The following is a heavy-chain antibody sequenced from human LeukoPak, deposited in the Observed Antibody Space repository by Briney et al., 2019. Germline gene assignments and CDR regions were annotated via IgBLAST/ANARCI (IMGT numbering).Heavy chain of an antibody. CDR2: IHTSGST. J-gene: IGHJ6*03. CDR1: GDSIRGYY. Sequence: SETLSLICTVSGDSIRGYYWSWIRQPPGKGLEWIGYIHTSGSTLYNPPLKSRISMSVDTSKNQFSLRLSSVTAADTALYYCARHGRAAAGSYSYYYMEVWGKGTTVTVSS. D-gene: IGHD6-13*01. CDR3: ARHGRAAAGSYSYYYMEV. V-gene: IGHV4-4*09.